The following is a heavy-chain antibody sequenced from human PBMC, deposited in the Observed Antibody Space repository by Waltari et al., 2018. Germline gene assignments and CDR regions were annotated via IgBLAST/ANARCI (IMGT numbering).Heavy chain of an antibody. Sequence: QAQLQESGPGLVKPSETLSLTCNVPGGSIRTYYWRWIRQNDDRGLPWIGRVGTRGTVNYNPSLKSRLTLSVDTSKNEVSLRLTSVTAADTAIYYCARERRSLVGATVGFFDLWGQGTLVTVSS. V-gene: IGHV4-4*07. CDR1: GGSIRTYY. D-gene: IGHD1-26*01. CDR2: VGTRGTV. J-gene: IGHJ5*02. CDR3: ARERRSLVGATVGFFDL.